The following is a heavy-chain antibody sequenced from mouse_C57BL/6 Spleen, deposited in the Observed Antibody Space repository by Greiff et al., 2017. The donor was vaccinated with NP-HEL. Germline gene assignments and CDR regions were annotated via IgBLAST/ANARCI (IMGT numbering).Heavy chain of an antibody. CDR2: ISYSGST. CDR1: GYSITSGYD. D-gene: IGHD2-4*01. Sequence: EVQLQESGPGMVKPSQSLSLTCTVTGYSITSGYDWHWIRHFPGNKLEWMGYISYSGSTNYNPSLKSRISITHDPSKNHFFLKLNSVTTEDTATYYCARAYYDYDAFAYWGQGTLVTVSA. J-gene: IGHJ3*01. V-gene: IGHV3-1*01. CDR3: ARAYYDYDAFAY.